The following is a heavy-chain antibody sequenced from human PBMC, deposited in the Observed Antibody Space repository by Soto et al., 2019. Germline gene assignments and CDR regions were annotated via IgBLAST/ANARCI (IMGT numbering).Heavy chain of an antibody. V-gene: IGHV3-23*01. D-gene: IGHD3-3*01. CDR1: GFTFSSYA. J-gene: IGHJ4*02. Sequence: EVQVLESGGGLAQPGGSLRLSCAASGFTFSSYAMSWIRQAPGKGLEWVSVISGSVGTTYYADSVKGRFTISRDNSKSKLYLQMNSLRAEDMAVYYCATSLPLSHLDFWSDYLASWGQGTLVTVSS. CDR2: ISGSVGTT. CDR3: ATSLPLSHLDFWSDYLAS.